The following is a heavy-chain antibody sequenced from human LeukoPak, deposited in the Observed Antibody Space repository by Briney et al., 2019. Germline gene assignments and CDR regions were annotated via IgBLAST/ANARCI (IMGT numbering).Heavy chain of an antibody. Sequence: PGGSLRLSCAASGFTFSSYAMSWVRQAPGKGLEWVSTTTDDGGSTHYADAVKGRLTMSRDNSKNTLYLQLNSLRAEDTAVYYCARDVSMDIGGSDCWGPGTLVTVSS. J-gene: IGHJ4*02. V-gene: IGHV3-23*01. CDR3: ARDVSMDIGGSDC. CDR1: GFTFSSYA. CDR2: TTDDGGST. D-gene: IGHD2-2*03.